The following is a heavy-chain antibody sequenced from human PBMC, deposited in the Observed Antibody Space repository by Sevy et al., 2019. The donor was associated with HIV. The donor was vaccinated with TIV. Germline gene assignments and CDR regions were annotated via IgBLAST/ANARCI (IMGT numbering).Heavy chain of an antibody. CDR1: GLTVSSNY. CDR3: ARDPPKGSRGSWFDT. D-gene: IGHD3-10*01. V-gene: IGHV3-53*01. J-gene: IGHJ5*02. Sequence: GESLKISCAASGLTVSSNYMSWVRQAPGKGLEWVSTLYSAGSTFYAESVKGRFTISRDNSKNTLYLQMNSLRAEDTAVYYCARDPPKGSRGSWFDTWGQGTLVTVSS. CDR2: LYSAGST.